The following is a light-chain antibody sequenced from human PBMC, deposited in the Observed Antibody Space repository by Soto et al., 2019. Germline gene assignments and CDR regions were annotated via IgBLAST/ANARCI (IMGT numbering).Light chain of an antibody. Sequence: EIVLTQSPGTLSLSPGERATLSCRASQSVNSNYLAWYQRKPGQAPRLLIYGASNRATDIPYRFSASGSGTDFTLTIPRLEAEDFAVYYCQQYDSTPPTFGQGTKEEVK. J-gene: IGKJ1*01. CDR1: QSVNSNY. CDR2: GAS. CDR3: QQYDSTPPT. V-gene: IGKV3-20*01.